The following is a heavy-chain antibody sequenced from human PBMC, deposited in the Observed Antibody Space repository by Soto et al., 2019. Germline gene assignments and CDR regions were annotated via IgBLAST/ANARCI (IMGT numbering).Heavy chain of an antibody. CDR2: IYYSGST. CDR1: GGSISSYY. Sequence: PSETLSLTCTVSGGSISSYYWSWIRQPPGKGLEWVGYIYYSGSTNYNPSLKSRVTISVDTSKNQFSLKLSSVTAADTAVYYCATDHFSSSWYHYYGMDVWGQGTTVTVSS. CDR3: ATDHFSSSWYHYYGMDV. V-gene: IGHV4-59*01. D-gene: IGHD6-13*01. J-gene: IGHJ6*02.